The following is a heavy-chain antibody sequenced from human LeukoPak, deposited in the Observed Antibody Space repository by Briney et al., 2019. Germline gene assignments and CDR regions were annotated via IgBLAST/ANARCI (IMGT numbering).Heavy chain of an antibody. J-gene: IGHJ2*01. CDR1: GFTFSSYG. D-gene: IGHD3-9*01. CDR3: ARDFSGDYDILTGSDL. V-gene: IGHV3-33*01. Sequence: GRSLRLSCAASGFTFSSYGMHGVRQAPGKGLEWVAVIWYDGSNKYYADSVKGRFTISRDNSKNTLYLQMNSLRAEDTAVYYCARDFSGDYDILTGSDLWGRGTLVTVSS. CDR2: IWYDGSNK.